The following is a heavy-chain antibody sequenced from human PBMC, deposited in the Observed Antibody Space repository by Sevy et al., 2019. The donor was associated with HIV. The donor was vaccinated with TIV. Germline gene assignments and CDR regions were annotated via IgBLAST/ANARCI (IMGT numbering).Heavy chain of an antibody. CDR3: ARHPLGAYYSDSGSYTLVGNRRGEFDY. D-gene: IGHD3-10*01. V-gene: IGHV4-39*01. CDR2: IYYSGST. Sequence: SESLSLTCTVSGGSISSSSYYWGWIRQPPGKGLKWIGSIYYSGSTYYNPSLKSRVTISVDTSKIQFSLKLSSVTAADTAEYYCARHPLGAYYSDSGSYTLVGNRRGEFDYWGQGTLVTVSS. CDR1: GGSISSSSYY. J-gene: IGHJ4*02.